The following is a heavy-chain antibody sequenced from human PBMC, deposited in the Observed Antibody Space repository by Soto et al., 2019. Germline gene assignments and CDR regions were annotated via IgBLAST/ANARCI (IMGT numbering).Heavy chain of an antibody. CDR3: ARHHEYYDFWSGYPTYGMDV. V-gene: IGHV5-10-1*01. CDR2: IDPSDSYT. D-gene: IGHD3-3*01. CDR1: GYSLTSYW. Sequence: GESLKISCKGSGYSLTSYWISWVRQMPGKGLEWMGRIDPSDSYTNYSPSFQGHVTISADKSISTAYLQWSSLKASDTAMYYCARHHEYYDFWSGYPTYGMDVWGQGTTVTVSS. J-gene: IGHJ6*02.